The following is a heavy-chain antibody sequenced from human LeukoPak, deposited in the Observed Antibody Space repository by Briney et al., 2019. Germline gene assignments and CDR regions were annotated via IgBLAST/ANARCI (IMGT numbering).Heavy chain of an antibody. V-gene: IGHV4-34*01. J-gene: IGHJ4*02. Sequence: SETLSLTCAVYGGSFSGYYWSWIRQPPGKGLEWIGEINHSGSTNYNPSLKSRVTISVDTSKNQFSLKLSSVTAADTAVYYCARGFHIVVVTAIYGPFDYWGQGTLVTVSS. CDR2: INHSGST. CDR1: GGSFSGYY. D-gene: IGHD2-21*02. CDR3: ARGFHIVVVTAIYGPFDY.